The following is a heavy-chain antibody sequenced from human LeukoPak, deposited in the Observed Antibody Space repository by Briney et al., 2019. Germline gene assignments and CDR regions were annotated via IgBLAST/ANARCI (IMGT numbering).Heavy chain of an antibody. Sequence: PGESLRLSCAASGFTFSSYALSWVRQAPGKGLEWVSAISGRGAATYYADSVKGRFTISRDNSENTLYLQMNSLRAEDTAVYYCAKSREPVWFGEFPGYFDYWGQGTLVTVSS. CDR1: GFTFSSYA. J-gene: IGHJ4*02. D-gene: IGHD3-10*01. CDR3: AKSREPVWFGEFPGYFDY. CDR2: ISGRGAAT. V-gene: IGHV3-23*01.